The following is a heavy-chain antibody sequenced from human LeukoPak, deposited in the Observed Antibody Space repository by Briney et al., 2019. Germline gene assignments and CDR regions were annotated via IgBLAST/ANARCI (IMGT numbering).Heavy chain of an antibody. CDR2: IKSDGKT. CDR1: GFTFSSYW. J-gene: IGHJ1*01. D-gene: IGHD3-22*01. Sequence: GGSLRLSCAASGFTFSSYWMHWVRQAPGKGLVWVSRIKSDGKTNYADSVKGRFTISRDNAKNTVSLQMNSLRAEDTGVYYCARAPSETGGYYPEYFRHWGQGTLVTVSS. CDR3: ARAPSETGGYYPEYFRH. V-gene: IGHV3-74*01.